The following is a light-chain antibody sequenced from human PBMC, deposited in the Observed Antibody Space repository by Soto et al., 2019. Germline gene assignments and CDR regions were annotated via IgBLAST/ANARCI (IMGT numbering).Light chain of an antibody. CDR2: GAS. CDR3: QQYGSSPRT. Sequence: EIVLTQSTGTLSLSPGERATLSCRASQSVSSSYLAWYQQKPGQAPRLLIYGASSRATGIPDRFSGSGSGTEFTLTISRLEPVDFAVYYCQQYGSSPRTFGQGTKVEIK. V-gene: IGKV3-20*01. CDR1: QSVSSSY. J-gene: IGKJ1*01.